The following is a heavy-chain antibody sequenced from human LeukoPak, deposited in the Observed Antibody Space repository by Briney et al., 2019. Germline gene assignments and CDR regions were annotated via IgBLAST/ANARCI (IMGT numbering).Heavy chain of an antibody. Sequence: GGSLRLSCAASGFTFSSYGMHWVRQAPGKGLEWVSAISGSGGSTYYADSVKGRFTISRDNSKNTLYLQMNSLRAEDTAVYYCAKVQGLRLGELSLNSWGQETLVTVSS. D-gene: IGHD3-16*02. CDR2: ISGSGGST. CDR3: AKVQGLRLGELSLNS. CDR1: GFTFSSYG. J-gene: IGHJ4*02. V-gene: IGHV3-23*01.